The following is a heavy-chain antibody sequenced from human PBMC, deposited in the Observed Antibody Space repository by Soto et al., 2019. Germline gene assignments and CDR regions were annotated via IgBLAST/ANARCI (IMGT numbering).Heavy chain of an antibody. J-gene: IGHJ3*01. D-gene: IGHD3-10*01. Sequence: EVQLVESGGGLVQPGESLRLSCAASGFTFSDYWIHWVRQAPGKGLVWVARIKFDGSSENYADSVKGRFTISRDNDKDRVYVQINSVGAEDTAVYYCARGVRGHYGFDVWGQGTMVTVSS. CDR1: GFTFSDYW. CDR2: IKFDGSSE. V-gene: IGHV3-74*01. CDR3: ARGVRGHYGFDV.